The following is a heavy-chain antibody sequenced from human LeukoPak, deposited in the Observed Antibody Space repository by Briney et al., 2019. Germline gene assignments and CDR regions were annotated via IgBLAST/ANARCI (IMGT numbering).Heavy chain of an antibody. Sequence: PSETLSLTCTVSGGSISSYYWSWIRQPPGKGLEWIGYIYYSGSTNYNPSLKSRVTISVDTSKNQFSPKLSSVTAADTAVYYCARGGVGDYYYDSSGYYHFNYWGQGTLVTVSS. CDR1: GGSISSYY. V-gene: IGHV4-59*01. CDR3: ARGGVGDYYYDSSGYYHFNY. J-gene: IGHJ4*02. CDR2: IYYSGST. D-gene: IGHD3-22*01.